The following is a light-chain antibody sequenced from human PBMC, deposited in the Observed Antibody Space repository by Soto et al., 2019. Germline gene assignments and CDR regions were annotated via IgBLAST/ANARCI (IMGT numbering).Light chain of an antibody. CDR3: CSYAGSSTLWV. Sequence: QSALTQPASVSGSPGQSITISCTGTSNDVGSYNLVSWYQQHPGKAPKLMIYEGSKRPSGVSNRFSGSKSGNTASLTISGLQAEDEADYYCCSYAGSSTLWVFGGGTKLTVL. J-gene: IGLJ3*02. V-gene: IGLV2-23*01. CDR1: SNDVGSYNL. CDR2: EGS.